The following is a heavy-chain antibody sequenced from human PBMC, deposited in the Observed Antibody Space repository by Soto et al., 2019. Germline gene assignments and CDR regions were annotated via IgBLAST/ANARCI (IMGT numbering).Heavy chain of an antibody. CDR3: AKDSSGYSH. V-gene: IGHV3-30*18. D-gene: IGHD3-22*01. Sequence: GGSLRLSCAASGFTFSSYGMHWVRQAPGKGLEWVAVISYDGSNKYYADSVKGRFTISRDNSKNTLYLQMNSLRAEDTAVYYCAKDSSGYSHWGQGTLVTVSS. CDR1: GFTFSSYG. CDR2: ISYDGSNK. J-gene: IGHJ4*02.